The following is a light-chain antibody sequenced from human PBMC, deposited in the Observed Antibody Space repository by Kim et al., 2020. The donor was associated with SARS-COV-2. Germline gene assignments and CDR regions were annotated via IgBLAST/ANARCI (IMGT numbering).Light chain of an antibody. CDR1: QSISSW. J-gene: IGKJ1*01. Sequence: YTLSDSVGVRVTITCRASQSISSWLAWYQQKPGKAPKLLIYDASSVESGVPSRFSGSGSGTEFTLTISSLQPDDFATYYCQQYRTFGQGTKVDIK. CDR3: QQYRT. CDR2: DAS. V-gene: IGKV1-5*01.